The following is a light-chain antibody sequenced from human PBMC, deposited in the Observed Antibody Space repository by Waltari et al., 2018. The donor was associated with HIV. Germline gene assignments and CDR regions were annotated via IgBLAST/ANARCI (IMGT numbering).Light chain of an antibody. J-gene: IGKJ1*01. Sequence: ETVLTQSPGTLSLSPGERANLSCRASQSVSSGYLAWYQQKPGQAPRLLIYGAASRATGIPDRFSGSGSGTDFTLTISRLEPEDFAVYYCQQYGSSPGTFGQGTKVEI. CDR3: QQYGSSPGT. CDR2: GAA. CDR1: QSVSSGY. V-gene: IGKV3-20*01.